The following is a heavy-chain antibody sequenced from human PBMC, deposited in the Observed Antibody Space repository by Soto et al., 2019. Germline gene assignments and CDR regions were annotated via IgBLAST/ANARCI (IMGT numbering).Heavy chain of an antibody. Sequence: EVQLLESGGSLVLPGGSLRLSCAASGFSFSPYPMSWVRQAPVKGLEWVSTIGPTGGDTYYPDFVKGRFTISREDSKNTGYLQMSSLRDEDYAIYYCAKSSVASVRGYFQHCGRGTLVTVSS. J-gene: IGHJ2*01. CDR3: AKSSVASVRGYFQH. CDR1: GFSFSPYP. CDR2: IGPTGGDT. D-gene: IGHD2-15*01. V-gene: IGHV3-23*01.